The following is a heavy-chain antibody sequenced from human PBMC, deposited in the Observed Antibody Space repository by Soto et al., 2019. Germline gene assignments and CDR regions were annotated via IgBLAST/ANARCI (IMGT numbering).Heavy chain of an antibody. CDR3: AKAGSRCDSANCYFYFDY. Sequence: WGSLRLSCAASEFAFRNYGMSWVRQAPGKGLEWVSTISGSGSNTYYADSVKGRFTISRDNSKNTLYLEMNCLRAEDTAIYYCAKAGSRCDSANCYFYFDYWGQGTPVTVSS. CDR2: ISGSGSNT. D-gene: IGHD2-2*01. V-gene: IGHV3-23*01. CDR1: EFAFRNYG. J-gene: IGHJ4*02.